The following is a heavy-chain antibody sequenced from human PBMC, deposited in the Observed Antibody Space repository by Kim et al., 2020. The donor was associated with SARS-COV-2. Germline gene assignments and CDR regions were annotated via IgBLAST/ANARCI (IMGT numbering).Heavy chain of an antibody. J-gene: IGHJ3*02. CDR1: GGSISSSSYY. V-gene: IGHV4-39*07. Sequence: SETLSLTCTVSGGSISSSSYYWGWIRQPPGKGLEWIGSIYYSGSTYYNPSLKSRVTISVDTSKNQFSLKLSSVTAADTAVYYCAWYSTKDAFDIWGQGTMVTVSS. CDR2: IYYSGST. D-gene: IGHD2-2*01. CDR3: AWYSTKDAFDI.